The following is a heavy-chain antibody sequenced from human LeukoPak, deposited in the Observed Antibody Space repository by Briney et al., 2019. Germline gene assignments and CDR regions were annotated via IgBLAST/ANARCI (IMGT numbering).Heavy chain of an antibody. Sequence: PSQTLSLTCTVSSGSISSSNYYWSWIRQPAGGGLEWIGRISTIGITNYNPSLISRVTISIDTSKNQFSLKLSSVTAADTAVYYCARDGCGGSCFHYYYYYMDGWGKGTTVTISS. CDR2: ISTIGIT. CDR1: SGSISSSNYY. J-gene: IGHJ6*03. V-gene: IGHV4-61*02. CDR3: ARDGCGGSCFHYYYYYMDG. D-gene: IGHD2-15*01.